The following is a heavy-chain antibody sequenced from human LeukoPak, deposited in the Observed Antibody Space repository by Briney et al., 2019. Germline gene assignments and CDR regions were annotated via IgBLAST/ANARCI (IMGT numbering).Heavy chain of an antibody. D-gene: IGHD4-17*01. CDR3: AREGRQDYVYFDC. V-gene: IGHV4-59*01. Sequence: SETLSLTCTVSGDSISSYYWSWIRQPPGKGLGWMGYINYSGNTNYNPSLKSRVTISVDTSKNQFSLRLTSMTAADTAVYYCAREGRQDYVYFDCWGQGTLVTVSS. CDR1: GDSISSYY. CDR2: INYSGNT. J-gene: IGHJ4*02.